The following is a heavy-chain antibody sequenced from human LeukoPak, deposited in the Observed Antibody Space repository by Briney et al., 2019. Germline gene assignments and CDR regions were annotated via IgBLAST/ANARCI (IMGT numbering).Heavy chain of an antibody. CDR2: IYSSGGT. D-gene: IGHD6-19*01. Sequence: GRSLRLSCAASGFTVSNTYMSWVRQAPGKGLEWVSVIYSSGGTFYSESVKGRFTISRDYSKNTLYLQMNSLRADDTAVYYCAKDSSGPAFWGQGTLVTVSS. J-gene: IGHJ4*02. CDR3: AKDSSGPAF. V-gene: IGHV3-53*01. CDR1: GFTVSNTY.